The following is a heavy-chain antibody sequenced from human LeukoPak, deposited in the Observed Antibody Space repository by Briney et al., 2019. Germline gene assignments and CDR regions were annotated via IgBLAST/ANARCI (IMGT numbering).Heavy chain of an antibody. V-gene: IGHV4-34*01. Sequence: SETLSLTCAVYGGSFSGYYWSWIREPPGNGLEWIGEINHSGSTNYNPSLKSRVTISVDTSKNQFSLKLSSVTAAETAVYYCARRRITMIVVVTPFDYWGQGTLVTVSS. CDR3: ARRRITMIVVVTPFDY. D-gene: IGHD3-22*01. J-gene: IGHJ4*02. CDR2: INHSGST. CDR1: GGSFSGYY.